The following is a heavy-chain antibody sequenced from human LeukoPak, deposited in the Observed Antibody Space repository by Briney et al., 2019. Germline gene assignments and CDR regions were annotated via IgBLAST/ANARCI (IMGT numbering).Heavy chain of an antibody. CDR3: ARQVRNWFDP. CDR1: GFTVSSNY. J-gene: IGHJ5*02. CDR2: IYSGGST. V-gene: IGHV3-66*04. Sequence: GGSLRLSCAASGFTVSSNYMSWVRQAPGKGLEWVSVIYSGGSTYYADSVKGRFTISRDNAKNSLYLQMNSLRAEDTALYYCARQVRNWFDPGGQVTLVTVSS. D-gene: IGHD3-22*01.